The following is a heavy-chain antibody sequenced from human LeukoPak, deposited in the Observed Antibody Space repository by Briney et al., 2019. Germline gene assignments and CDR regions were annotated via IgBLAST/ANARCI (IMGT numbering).Heavy chain of an antibody. J-gene: IGHJ3*02. CDR2: IIPILGIA. Sequence: ASVKVSCKASGGTFSSYAISWVRQAPGQGLEWMGRIIPILGIANYAQKFQGRVTITADKSTSTAYMELSSLRSEDTAVYYCARVVSNYYDSSYFDAFDIWGQGTMVTVSS. D-gene: IGHD3-22*01. V-gene: IGHV1-69*04. CDR3: ARVVSNYYDSSYFDAFDI. CDR1: GGTFSSYA.